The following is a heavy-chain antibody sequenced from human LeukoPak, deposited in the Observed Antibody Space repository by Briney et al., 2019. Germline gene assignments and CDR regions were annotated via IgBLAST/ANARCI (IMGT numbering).Heavy chain of an antibody. CDR3: ARDRGSWFMDV. V-gene: IGHV1-46*01. Sequence: ASVKVSCKASGYTFSIYVISWVRQAPGQGLEWMGIINPSGGSTSYAQKFQGRVTMTRDMSTSTVYMELSSLRSEDTAVYYCARDRGSWFMDVWGKGTTVTVSS. CDR2: INPSGGST. D-gene: IGHD6-13*01. J-gene: IGHJ6*03. CDR1: GYTFSIYV.